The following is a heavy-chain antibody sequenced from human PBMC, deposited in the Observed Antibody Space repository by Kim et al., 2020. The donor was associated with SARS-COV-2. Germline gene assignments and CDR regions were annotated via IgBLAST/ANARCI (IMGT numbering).Heavy chain of an antibody. CDR1: GFTFDDYA. V-gene: IGHV3-43*02. CDR3: AKVRYYYDSSGRGGGYYYGMDV. Sequence: GGSLRLSCAASGFTFDDYAMHWVRQAPGKGLEWVSLISGDGGSTYYADSVKGRFTISRDNSKNSLYLQMNSLRTEDTALYYCAKVRYYYDSSGRGGGYYYGMDVWGQGTTVTVSS. D-gene: IGHD3-22*01. J-gene: IGHJ6*02. CDR2: ISGDGGST.